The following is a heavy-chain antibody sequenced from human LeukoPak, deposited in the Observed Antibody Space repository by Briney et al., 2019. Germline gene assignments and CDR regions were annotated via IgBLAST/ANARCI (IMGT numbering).Heavy chain of an antibody. D-gene: IGHD3-10*01. V-gene: IGHV4-61*02. CDR1: GGSISSGSYY. CDR3: ARDSPNMVRGVIMTLVDI. CDR2: IYTSGST. Sequence: SETLSLTCTVSGGSISSGSYYWSWIRQPAGKGLEWIGRIYTSGSTNYNPSLKSRVTISVDTSKNQFSLKLSSVTAADTAVYYCARDSPNMVRGVIMTLVDIWGQGTMVTVSS. J-gene: IGHJ3*02.